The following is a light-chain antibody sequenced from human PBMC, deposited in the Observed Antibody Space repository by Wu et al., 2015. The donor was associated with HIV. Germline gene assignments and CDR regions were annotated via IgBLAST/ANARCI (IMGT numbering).Light chain of an antibody. CDR2: GAS. CDR3: RQYGSSPRT. CDR1: QSVTRY. V-gene: IGKV3-20*01. J-gene: IGKJ1*01. Sequence: EIVLTQSPGTLSLSPGERATLSCRASQSVTRYLAWYQQKPGQCPRLLIYGASSRATGIPDRFSGSGSGTDFTLTISRLEPEDFAVYSCRQYGSSPRTFGQGTKVEIK.